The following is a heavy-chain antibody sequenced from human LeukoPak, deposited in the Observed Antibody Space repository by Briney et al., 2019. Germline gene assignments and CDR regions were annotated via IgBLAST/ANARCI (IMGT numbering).Heavy chain of an antibody. V-gene: IGHV4-59*01. J-gene: IGHJ4*02. CDR1: GGSISSYY. CDR3: ARSSIAAPRGDY. D-gene: IGHD6-6*01. CDR2: IYYSGST. Sequence: SETLSLTCTVSGGSISSYYWSWIRQPPGKGLEWIGYIYYSGSTNYNPSLKSRVTISVDTSKNQFSLKLSSVTAADTAVYYCARSSIAAPRGDYWGQGTLVTVSS.